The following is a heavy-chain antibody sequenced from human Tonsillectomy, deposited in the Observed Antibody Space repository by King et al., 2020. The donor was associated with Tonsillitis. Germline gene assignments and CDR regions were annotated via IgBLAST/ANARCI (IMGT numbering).Heavy chain of an antibody. CDR3: ACVLDSYGLN. J-gene: IGHJ4*02. Sequence: VQLVESGGALVQPGGSLRLSCAASGFTVSSNYMSWVRQAPGKGLEWVAVLYSGDSTFYTDSVKGRFTISRDNSKNMLYLQMNSLRAEDTAVYYCACVLDSYGLNWGQGTLVTVSS. D-gene: IGHD3-10*01. V-gene: IGHV3-66*01. CDR1: GFTVSSNY. CDR2: LYSGDST.